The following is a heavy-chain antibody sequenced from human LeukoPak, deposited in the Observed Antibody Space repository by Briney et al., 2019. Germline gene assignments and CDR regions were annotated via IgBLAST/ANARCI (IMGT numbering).Heavy chain of an antibody. CDR2: IYYSGST. Sequence: SETLSLTCTVSGGXVSSGSYYWSWIRQPPGKGLEWIGYIYYSGSTNYNPSLKSRVTISVDTSKNQFSLKLSSVTAADTAVYYCARGGGYYDSSGYYWNFDYWGQGTLVTVSS. J-gene: IGHJ4*02. CDR1: GGXVSSGSYY. CDR3: ARGGGYYDSSGYYWNFDY. D-gene: IGHD3-22*01. V-gene: IGHV4-61*01.